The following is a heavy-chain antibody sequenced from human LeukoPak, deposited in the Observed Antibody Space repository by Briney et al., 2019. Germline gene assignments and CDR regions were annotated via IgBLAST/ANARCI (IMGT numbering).Heavy chain of an antibody. D-gene: IGHD3-10*01. J-gene: IGHJ3*02. CDR2: INPSGGST. Sequence: ASVKVSCKASGYTFTSYYMHWVRQAPGQGLEWMGIINPSGGSTSYAQKFRGRVTMTRDTSTSTVYMELSSLRSEDTAVYYCARPFRVLDAFDIWGQGTMVTVSS. V-gene: IGHV1-46*01. CDR3: ARPFRVLDAFDI. CDR1: GYTFTSYY.